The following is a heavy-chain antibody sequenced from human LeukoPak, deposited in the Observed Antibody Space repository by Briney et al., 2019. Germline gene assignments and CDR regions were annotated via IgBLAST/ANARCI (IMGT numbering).Heavy chain of an antibody. CDR1: GGSISPYY. D-gene: IGHD6-19*01. V-gene: IGHV4-59*01. CDR3: ARGSSSGYYWYFDL. CDR2: IYYSGST. Sequence: SETLSLTCTVSGGSISPYYWSWIRQPPGKGLEWIGYIYYSGSTNYNPSLESRVTISVDTSKSRFSLKLSSVTAADTAVYYCARGSSSGYYWYFDLWGRGTLVTVSS. J-gene: IGHJ2*01.